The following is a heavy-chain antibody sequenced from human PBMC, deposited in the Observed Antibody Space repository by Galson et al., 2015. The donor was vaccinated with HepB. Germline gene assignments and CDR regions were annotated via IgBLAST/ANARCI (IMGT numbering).Heavy chain of an antibody. Sequence: SLRLSCAASGFTFSNAWMSWVRQAPGKGLEWVGRIKSKTDGGTTDYAAPVKGRFTISRDDSKNTLYLQMNSLKTEDTAVYYCTTDLKRAITKDYWGQGTLVTVSS. D-gene: IGHD3-3*01. CDR3: TTDLKRAITKDY. CDR2: IKSKTDGGTT. CDR1: GFTFSNAW. J-gene: IGHJ4*02. V-gene: IGHV3-15*01.